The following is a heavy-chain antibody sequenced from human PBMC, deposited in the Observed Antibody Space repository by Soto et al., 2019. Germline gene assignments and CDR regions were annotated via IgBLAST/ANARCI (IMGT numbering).Heavy chain of an antibody. Sequence: ASVKVSCKASGYTFTSYGISWVRQAPGQGLEWMGWISAYNGNTNYAQKLQGRVTMTTDTSTSTAYMELRSLRSDDTAVYYCARDPRLTYCTNGVCYKVHYYYYGMDVWGQGTTITFSS. CDR3: ARDPRLTYCTNGVCYKVHYYYYGMDV. V-gene: IGHV1-18*01. D-gene: IGHD2-8*01. CDR1: GYTFTSYG. J-gene: IGHJ6*01. CDR2: ISAYNGNT.